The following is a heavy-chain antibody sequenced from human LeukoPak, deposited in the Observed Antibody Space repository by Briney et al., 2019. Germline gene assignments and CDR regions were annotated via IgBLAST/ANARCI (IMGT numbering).Heavy chain of an antibody. Sequence: SETLSLTCTVSGSSLSSHNYWGWIRQPPGKGLGGIGRFYHSGSTYYNPSLRSRVPISVDTSKNHFSLKLRPLTAAARALYNWGGGTYYCPGNDFRFDPWGQGTLVTVSS. CDR2: FYHSGST. CDR1: GSSLSSHNY. CDR3: GGGTYYCPGNDFRFDP. D-gene: IGHD3-10*01. J-gene: IGHJ5*02. V-gene: IGHV4-38-2*02.